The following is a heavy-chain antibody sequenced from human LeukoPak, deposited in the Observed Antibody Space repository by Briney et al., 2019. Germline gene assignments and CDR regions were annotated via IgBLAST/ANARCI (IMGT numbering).Heavy chain of an antibody. CDR3: ARRRGLLWFGESKGNWFDP. CDR1: GGSISSYY. CDR2: IYHSGST. V-gene: IGHV4-59*12. Sequence: SETLSLTCIVSGGSISSYYWSWIRQPPGRGLEWIGYIYHSGSTNYKPSLKSRVTISVDTSKNQFSLKLSSVTAADTAVYYCARRRGLLWFGESKGNWFDPWGQGTLVTVSS. J-gene: IGHJ5*02. D-gene: IGHD3-10*01.